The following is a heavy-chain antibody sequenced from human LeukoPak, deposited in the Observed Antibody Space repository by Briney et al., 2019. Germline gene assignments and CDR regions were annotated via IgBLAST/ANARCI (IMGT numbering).Heavy chain of an antibody. CDR2: VNSDGSST. V-gene: IGHV3-74*01. J-gene: IGHJ4*02. Sequence: GGPLRLSCAASGFTFSSYAMNWVRQAPGKGLVWVSRVNSDGSSTTYADSVKGRFTISRDNAKNTLYLQMNSLRAEDTAVYYCGRIKGYSYDYWGQGTLVTVSS. CDR1: GFTFSSYA. CDR3: GRIKGYSYDY. D-gene: IGHD5-18*01.